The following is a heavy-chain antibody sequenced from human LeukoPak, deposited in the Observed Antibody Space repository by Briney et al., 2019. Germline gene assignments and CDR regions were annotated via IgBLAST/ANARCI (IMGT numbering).Heavy chain of an antibody. CDR3: ARSDFWSGYANY. V-gene: IGHV4-34*01. Sequence: SETLSLTCTVHGGSFSGYYWSWIRQPPGKGLEWIGEINHSGTTNYNPSLKGRVTISVDKSKNQFSLKLNSVTAADTAVYYCARSDFWSGYANYWGQGTLVTVSS. CDR2: INHSGTT. J-gene: IGHJ4*02. CDR1: GGSFSGYY. D-gene: IGHD3-3*01.